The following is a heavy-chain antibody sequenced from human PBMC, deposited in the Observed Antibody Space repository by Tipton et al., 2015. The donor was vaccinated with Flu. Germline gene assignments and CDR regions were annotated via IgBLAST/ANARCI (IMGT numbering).Heavy chain of an antibody. CDR2: VYTGDTA. Sequence: AVPTFTVTSDYMAWVRQAPGKGLEWVSVVYTGDTAFYADSVKGRLIISRDNAKNSLYLQINSLRSEDTALYYCARAWAAAGSAWGQGTLVTVAS. J-gene: IGHJ5*02. D-gene: IGHD6-13*01. V-gene: IGHV3-66*01. CDR1: TFTVTSDY. CDR3: ARAWAAAGSA.